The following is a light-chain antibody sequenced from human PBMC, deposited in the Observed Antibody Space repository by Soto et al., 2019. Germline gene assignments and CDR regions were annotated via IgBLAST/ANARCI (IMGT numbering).Light chain of an antibody. CDR1: SSDVGDYNF. CDR3: SSYAGSNNFV. V-gene: IGLV2-8*01. CDR2: EVS. Sequence: QSALTQPPSASGSPGQSVTISCTGTSSDVGDYNFVSWYQQHPGKAPKLMIYEVSKRPSGVPDRFSGSKSGNTASLTVSGLQAEDEADYFCSSYAGSNNFVFGGGTKLTAL. J-gene: IGLJ2*01.